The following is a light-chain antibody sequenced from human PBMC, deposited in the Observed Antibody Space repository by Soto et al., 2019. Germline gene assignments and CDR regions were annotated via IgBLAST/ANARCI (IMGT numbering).Light chain of an antibody. J-gene: IGLJ3*02. Sequence: QSVLTQPASVSGSPGQSITISCSGTTNLVSWYQQHPGKAPKLLIYEDTRRPSGVSDRFSGSKSGNTASLTVSGLQAEDEADYYCCSYETSAVFGGGTQLTVL. CDR1: TNL. V-gene: IGLV2-23*01. CDR2: EDT. CDR3: CSYETSAV.